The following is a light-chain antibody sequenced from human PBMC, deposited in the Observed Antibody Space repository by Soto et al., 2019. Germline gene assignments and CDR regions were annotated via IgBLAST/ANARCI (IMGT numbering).Light chain of an antibody. CDR2: GAS. V-gene: IGKV1-9*01. Sequence: DIQLTQSPSFLSASVGDRVTITCRASQGISSYLAWYQQKPGKAPKLLIYGASTLQSGVPSRFSGSGSGTEFTLTISSLQPEDFATYYCQQVNSYLLFTFGPGTKVDIK. CDR3: QQVNSYLLFT. CDR1: QGISSY. J-gene: IGKJ3*01.